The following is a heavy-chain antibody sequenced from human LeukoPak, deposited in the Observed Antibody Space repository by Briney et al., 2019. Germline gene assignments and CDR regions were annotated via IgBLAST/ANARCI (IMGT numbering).Heavy chain of an antibody. J-gene: IGHJ4*02. CDR3: ARGPVAVAGTAPFDY. Sequence: GGSLRLSCAAPGFTFSSYALHWVRLAPGKGLEYVSAISSNGGSTYYANSVKGRFTISRDNSKNTLYLQMGSLRDEDTGVYYCARGPVAVAGTAPFDYWGQGPLVTVSS. D-gene: IGHD6-19*01. V-gene: IGHV3-64*01. CDR2: ISSNGGST. CDR1: GFTFSSYA.